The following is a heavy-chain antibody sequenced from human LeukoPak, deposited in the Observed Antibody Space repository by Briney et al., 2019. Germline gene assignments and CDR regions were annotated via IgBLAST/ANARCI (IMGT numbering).Heavy chain of an antibody. D-gene: IGHD3-10*01. CDR1: GGSFSGYY. Sequence: SETLSLTCAVYGGSFSGYYWSWIRQPPGKGLEWIGEINHSGSPNYNPSLKSRVTISIDTSKNQFSLKLSSVTAADTAVYYCARSGFGPPVTEPFDYWGQGTLVIVFS. J-gene: IGHJ4*02. V-gene: IGHV4-34*01. CDR2: INHSGSP. CDR3: ARSGFGPPVTEPFDY.